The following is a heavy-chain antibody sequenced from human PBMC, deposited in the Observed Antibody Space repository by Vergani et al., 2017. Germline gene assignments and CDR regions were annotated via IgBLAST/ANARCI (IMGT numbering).Heavy chain of an antibody. CDR2: ISSSSSYI. Sequence: EVQLLESGGNLVQPGGSLRLSCAASGFTFTNFAMTWVRQAPGEGLEWVSSISSSSSYIYYADSVKGRFTISRDNTKNSLYLQMNSLRAEDTAVYYCASDVLLWFGKVTHAFDFWGQGTMVTVSS. J-gene: IGHJ3*01. CDR3: ASDVLLWFGKVTHAFDF. CDR1: GFTFTNFA. V-gene: IGHV3-21*01. D-gene: IGHD3-10*01.